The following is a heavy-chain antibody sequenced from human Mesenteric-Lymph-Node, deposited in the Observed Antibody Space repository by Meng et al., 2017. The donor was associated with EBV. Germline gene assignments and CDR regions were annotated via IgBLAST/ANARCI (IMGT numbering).Heavy chain of an antibody. CDR2: ITHSGST. V-gene: IGHV4-34*01. Sequence: HLRMWGASLFKPSAPRSSPCAVYGRSLSGYYWSWIRQPPGKGLEWIGEITHSGSTNYNPSLKSRVTISVDTSKNQFSLKLKSVTATDTAVYYCARGADRGANLGYWGQGTLVTVSS. D-gene: IGHD3-10*01. CDR3: ARGADRGANLGY. CDR1: GRSLSGYY. J-gene: IGHJ4*02.